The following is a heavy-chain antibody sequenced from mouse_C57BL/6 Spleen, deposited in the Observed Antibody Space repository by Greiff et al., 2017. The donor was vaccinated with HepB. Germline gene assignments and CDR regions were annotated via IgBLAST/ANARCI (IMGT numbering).Heavy chain of an antibody. V-gene: IGHV1-62-2*01. CDR1: GYTFTEYT. Sequence: VKLMESGAELVKPGASVKLSCKASGYTFTEYTIHWVKQRSGQGLEWIGWFYPGSGSIKYNEKFKDKATLTADKSSSTVYMELSRLTSEDSAVYFCARHEERSPGPAWFAYWGQGTLVTVSA. J-gene: IGHJ3*01. CDR2: FYPGSGSI. CDR3: ARHEERSPGPAWFAY. D-gene: IGHD1-1*01.